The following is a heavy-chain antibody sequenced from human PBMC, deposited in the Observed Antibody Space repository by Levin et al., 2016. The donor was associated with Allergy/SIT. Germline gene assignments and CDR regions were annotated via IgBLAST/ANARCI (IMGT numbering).Heavy chain of an antibody. J-gene: IGHJ6*02. CDR1: GFTFSSYG. V-gene: IGHV3-33*01. CDR2: IWYDGSNK. CDR3: ARERTYYYGMDV. Sequence: GESLKISCAASGFTFSSYGMHWVRQAPGKGLEWVAVIWYDGSNKYYADSVKGRFTISRDNSKNTLYLQMNSLRAEDTAVYYCARERTYYYGMDVWGQGTTVTVSS.